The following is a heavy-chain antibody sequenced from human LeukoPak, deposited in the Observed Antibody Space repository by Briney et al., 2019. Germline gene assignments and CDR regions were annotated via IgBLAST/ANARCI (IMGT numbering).Heavy chain of an antibody. J-gene: IGHJ4*02. CDR1: GYTFTDYY. CDR3: ARDLVAVAGVRHDY. CDR2: INPDSGGT. D-gene: IGHD6-19*01. Sequence: ASVKVSCKASGYTFTDYYMHWVRQAPGQGLEWMGWINPDSGGTNYAQKFQGRVTMTRDTSISTAYMELSRLRSDDTAVYYCARDLVAVAGVRHDYWGQGTLVTVSS. V-gene: IGHV1-2*02.